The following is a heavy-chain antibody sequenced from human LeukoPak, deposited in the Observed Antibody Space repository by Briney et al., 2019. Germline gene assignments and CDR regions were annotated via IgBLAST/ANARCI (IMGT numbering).Heavy chain of an antibody. CDR1: GFTFSNYA. V-gene: IGHV3-23*01. J-gene: IGHJ4*02. Sequence: PGGSLRLSCAASGFTFSNYAMSWVRQAPGKGLEWVSTISGSGGSTYYADSVKGQFTISRDNSKNTLYLQMNGLRAEDTAVYYCAKEEWLLAVYFDYWGQGTLVTVSS. CDR2: ISGSGGST. D-gene: IGHD3-3*01. CDR3: AKEEWLLAVYFDY.